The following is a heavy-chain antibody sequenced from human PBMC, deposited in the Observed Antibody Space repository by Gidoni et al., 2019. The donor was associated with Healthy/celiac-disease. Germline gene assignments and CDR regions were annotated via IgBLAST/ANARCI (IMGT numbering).Heavy chain of an antibody. V-gene: IGHV3-23*01. Sequence: EVQLLDSVGGLVQPGVSLRLSCTASGLTFSSYAMSWVRQAPGKGLEWVSASSGSGGRTYYADSVKGRFTISRDNSKNTLYLQMNSLRAEDTAVYYGAKSGDSSGYYPDAFDIWGQGTMVTVSS. CDR2: SSGSGGRT. CDR1: GLTFSSYA. D-gene: IGHD3-22*01. CDR3: AKSGDSSGYYPDAFDI. J-gene: IGHJ3*02.